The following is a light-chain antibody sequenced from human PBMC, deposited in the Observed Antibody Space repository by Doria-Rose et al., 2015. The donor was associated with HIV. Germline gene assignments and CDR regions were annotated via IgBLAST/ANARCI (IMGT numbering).Light chain of an antibody. CDR3: HQYSTSWT. Sequence: TQSPGTLSLSPGERATLSCRASQSFSSTYLAWYQQKPGQAPSLLIYDGSTRATGIPDRFSASESGTDFTLTINRLEPEDFALYYCHQYSTSWTFGQGTKVEI. CDR1: QSFSSTY. CDR2: DGS. J-gene: IGKJ1*01. V-gene: IGKV3-20*01.